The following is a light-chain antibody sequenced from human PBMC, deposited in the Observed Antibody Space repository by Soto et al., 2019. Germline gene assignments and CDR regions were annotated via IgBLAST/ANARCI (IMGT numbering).Light chain of an antibody. Sequence: IVLTQSPGTLSLSSGETASRXXRSSDSLSPHSIAAYQQQPGQAPTXXIYGPAGRATGIPDRISGSGSGTDYTLTISGWEPQDFAMYYCQQFQSSLRTFGQGTKVDIK. CDR3: QQFQSSLRT. CDR1: DSLSPHS. V-gene: IGKV3-20*01. CDR2: GPA. J-gene: IGKJ1*01.